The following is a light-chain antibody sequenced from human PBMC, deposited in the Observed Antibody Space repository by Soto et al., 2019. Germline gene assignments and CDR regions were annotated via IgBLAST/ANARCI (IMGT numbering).Light chain of an antibody. CDR3: SSYTSNSTYV. CDR1: SSDVGGYNY. V-gene: IGLV2-14*01. J-gene: IGLJ1*01. CDR2: DVS. Sequence: QSALTQPASVSGSPGQSIAISCTGTSSDVGGYNYVSWYPQHPGKAPKLMVYDVSNRPSGVSNRFSGSKSGNTASLTISGLQAEDEADYYCSSYTSNSTYVSGTGTKQTLL.